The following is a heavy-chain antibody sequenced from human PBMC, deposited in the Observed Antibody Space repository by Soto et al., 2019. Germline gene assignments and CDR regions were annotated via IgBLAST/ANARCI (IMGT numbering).Heavy chain of an antibody. CDR3: AHRRLDTRGYYPTAFDY. Sequence: QITLKESGPTLVKPTQTLTLTCTFSGFSLSTSGVGVGWIRQPPGKALEWLALIYWDDDRRYSPSLRGRLTITKDTSKNQVVLTMTNMDPVDTATYYCAHRRLDTRGYYPTAFDYWGQGTLVTVSS. J-gene: IGHJ4*02. CDR2: IYWDDDR. V-gene: IGHV2-5*02. D-gene: IGHD3-22*01. CDR1: GFSLSTSGVG.